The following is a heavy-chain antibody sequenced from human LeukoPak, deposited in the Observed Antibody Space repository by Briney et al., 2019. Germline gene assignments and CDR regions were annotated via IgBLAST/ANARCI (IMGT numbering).Heavy chain of an antibody. Sequence: SETLSLTSTVTYGCISSYYWIWFRQPAGKGLEWIGRIYSSGSTNYNPSLKSRVTMSVDTSKNQFSLTLSSLTAADTAFYYCARDSYSSGWYNDYWGQGILVTVSS. CDR1: YGCISSYY. D-gene: IGHD6-19*01. V-gene: IGHV4-4*07. CDR3: ARDSYSSGWYNDY. J-gene: IGHJ4*02. CDR2: IYSSGST.